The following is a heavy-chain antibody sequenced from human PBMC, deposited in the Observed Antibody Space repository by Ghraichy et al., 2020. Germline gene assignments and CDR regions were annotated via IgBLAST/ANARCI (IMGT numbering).Heavy chain of an antibody. D-gene: IGHD5-18*01. J-gene: IGHJ4*02. Sequence: GGSLRLSCAASGFTLSNVWMIWVRQAPGKGLEWVGRVKSKTGGGTTDYAAPVKGRFTISRDDSKNTLYLQMNSLKTEDTAVYYCTTDTTMAPYDYWGQGTLVTVSS. V-gene: IGHV3-15*01. CDR1: GFTLSNVW. CDR2: VKSKTGGGTT. CDR3: TTDTTMAPYDY.